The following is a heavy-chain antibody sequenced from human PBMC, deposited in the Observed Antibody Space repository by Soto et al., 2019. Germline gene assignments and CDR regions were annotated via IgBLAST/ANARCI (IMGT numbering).Heavy chain of an antibody. Sequence: QVHLVQSGAEVKKPGASVKVSCRTSGYTFTNNVIHWVRQAPGQRLEWIGWVNAGNDNTKWSREFQGRLTLTKDTSATTAYMELSSLTPEDTAIYFCAREVPYGYSRFDYWGQGTLVTFSS. J-gene: IGHJ4*02. CDR1: GYTFTNNV. CDR2: VNAGNDNT. CDR3: AREVPYGYSRFDY. D-gene: IGHD5-18*01. V-gene: IGHV1-3*01.